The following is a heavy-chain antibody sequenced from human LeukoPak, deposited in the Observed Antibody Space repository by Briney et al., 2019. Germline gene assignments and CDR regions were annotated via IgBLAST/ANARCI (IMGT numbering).Heavy chain of an antibody. D-gene: IGHD1-26*01. Sequence: GGSLRLSCAASGFTFSNYWMSWVRQSPGKGLEWMANIKQDGSEKYYVDSVKGRFTSSRDNAKNSLYLQMNSLRAEETAVYHCARMRGSYSFDYGGQGTLVTVSS. J-gene: IGHJ4*02. CDR2: IKQDGSEK. CDR1: GFTFSNYW. V-gene: IGHV3-7*01. CDR3: ARMRGSYSFDY.